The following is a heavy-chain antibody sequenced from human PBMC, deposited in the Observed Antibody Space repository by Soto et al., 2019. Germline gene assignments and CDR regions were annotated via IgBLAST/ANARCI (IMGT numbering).Heavy chain of an antibody. D-gene: IGHD6-6*01. CDR3: ARPREYSNSPGYAMDV. J-gene: IGHJ6*02. V-gene: IGHV3-30-3*01. CDR1: GFNFSSYA. CDR2: ISYDGTNK. Sequence: QVQLVESGGGVVQPGRSLRLSCAASGFNFSSYAMHWVRQAPGKGLEWVAVISYDGTNKYYADSVKGRFTLSRDNSKNTLYLQMNNLRGEDTAVYYCARPREYSNSPGYAMDVWGQGTTVTVSS.